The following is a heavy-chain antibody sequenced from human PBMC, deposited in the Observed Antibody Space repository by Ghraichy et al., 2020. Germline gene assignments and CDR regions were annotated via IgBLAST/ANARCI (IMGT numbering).Heavy chain of an antibody. V-gene: IGHV3-21*01. CDR1: GFTFDIFG. D-gene: IGHD6-13*01. CDR2: ISSTSRYL. J-gene: IGHJ4*02. Sequence: GGSLRLSCAASGFTFDIFGIHWVRRPPEKGLEWVSYISSTSRYLFYADSLQGRFTVSRDNTKNSVSLQMNNLRAEDTAIYYCAREARIAAGGHNLDYWGQGAPVTVSS. CDR3: AREARIAAGGHNLDY.